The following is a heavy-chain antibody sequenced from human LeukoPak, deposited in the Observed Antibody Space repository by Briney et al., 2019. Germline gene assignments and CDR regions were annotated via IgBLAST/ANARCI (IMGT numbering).Heavy chain of an antibody. CDR3: ARAFGIAAARLDY. CDR2: ISSSSSYI. V-gene: IGHV3-21*01. D-gene: IGHD6-13*01. CDR1: GFTFSSYS. Sequence: GGSLRLSCAASGFTFSSYSMNWVRQAPGKGLEWVSSISSSSSYIYYADSAKGRFTISRDNAKNSLYLQMNSLRAEDTAVYYCARAFGIAAARLDYWGQGTLVTVSS. J-gene: IGHJ4*02.